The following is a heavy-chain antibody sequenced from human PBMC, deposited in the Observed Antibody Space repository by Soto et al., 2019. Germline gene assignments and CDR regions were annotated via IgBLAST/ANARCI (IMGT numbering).Heavy chain of an antibody. Sequence: PSETLSLTCTVSGASISSYYWSWIRQSPQKGLECIGYVSYSGSTNYRPSLKSRVTMSVDRAKNQFSLKLTSVTAADTAVYYCARDNGSGSYRGTYVDWGQGILGTVSS. J-gene: IGHJ4*02. CDR1: GASISSYY. V-gene: IGHV4-59*12. D-gene: IGHD3-10*01. CDR2: VSYSGST. CDR3: ARDNGSGSYRGTYVD.